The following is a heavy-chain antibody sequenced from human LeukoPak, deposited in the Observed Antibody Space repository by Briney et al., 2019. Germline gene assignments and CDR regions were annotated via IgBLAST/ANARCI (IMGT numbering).Heavy chain of an antibody. CDR3: ARRDYYYDSNGAIDY. J-gene: IGHJ4*02. CDR2: IYYSGST. CDR1: GGSISSYY. Sequence: PSETLSLTCTVSGGSISSYYWSWIRRPPGKGLEWIGYIYYSGSTKYNPSLKSRGTISIDTSKNQFSLKLTSVTAADTAVYYCARRDYYYDSNGAIDYWGQGTLVTVSS. D-gene: IGHD3-22*01. V-gene: IGHV4-59*08.